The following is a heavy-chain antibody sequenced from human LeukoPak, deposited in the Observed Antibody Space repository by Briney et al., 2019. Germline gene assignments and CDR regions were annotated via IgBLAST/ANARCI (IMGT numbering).Heavy chain of an antibody. CDR2: ITSSSSYI. CDR3: ARDPYSGNYGAYYYYYMDV. D-gene: IGHD1-26*01. V-gene: IGHV3-21*06. J-gene: IGHJ6*03. CDR1: GFTFTSYN. Sequence: GGSLRLSSAASGFTFTSYNMNWVRQAPGKGLEWVSSITSSSSYIYYADSVKGRFTISRDNAKNSLYLQMDSLRVEDTAVYYCARDPYSGNYGAYYYYYMDVWGKGTTVTISS.